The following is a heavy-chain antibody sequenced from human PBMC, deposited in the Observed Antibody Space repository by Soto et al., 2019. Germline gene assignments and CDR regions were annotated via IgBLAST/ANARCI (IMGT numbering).Heavy chain of an antibody. CDR1: GYTFTGYY. CDR2: INPNSGGT. V-gene: IGHV1-2*04. J-gene: IGHJ6*02. D-gene: IGHD2-15*01. CDR3: ARTAAYPSYYYGMDV. Sequence: ASVKVSCKASGYTFTGYYIHWVRQAPGQGLEWMGWINPNSGGTNYAQKFQGWVTMTRDTSISTAYMELSRLRSDDTAVYYCARTAAYPSYYYGMDVWGQGTTVTVSS.